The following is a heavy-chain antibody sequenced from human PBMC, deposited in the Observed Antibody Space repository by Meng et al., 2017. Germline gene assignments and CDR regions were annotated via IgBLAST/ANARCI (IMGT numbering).Heavy chain of an antibody. J-gene: IGHJ6*02. D-gene: IGHD3-16*02. CDR2: ISSSGSTI. V-gene: IGHV3-48*03. CDR3: AREAAYDYDYVWGSYRSPPDV. Sequence: GESLKISCAASGFTFSSYEMNWVRQAPGKGLEWVSYISSSGSTIYYADSVKGRFTISRDNAKNSLYLQMNSLRAEDTAVYYCAREAAYDYDYVWGSYRSPPDVWGQGTTVTVSS. CDR1: GFTFSSYE.